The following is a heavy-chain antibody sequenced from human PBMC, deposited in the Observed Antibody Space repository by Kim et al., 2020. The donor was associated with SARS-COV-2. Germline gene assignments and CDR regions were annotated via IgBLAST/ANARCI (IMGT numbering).Heavy chain of an antibody. CDR3: AKDMGYSGYDSV. D-gene: IGHD5-12*01. J-gene: IGHJ4*02. V-gene: IGHV3-43*01. Sequence: YYADSVKGPFTISRDNSKNSLYLQMNSLRTEDTALYYCAKDMGYSGYDSVWGQGTLVTVSS.